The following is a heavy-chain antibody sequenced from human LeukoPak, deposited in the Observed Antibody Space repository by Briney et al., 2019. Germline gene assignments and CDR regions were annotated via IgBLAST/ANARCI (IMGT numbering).Heavy chain of an antibody. Sequence: PSETLSLTCAVSGYSISSGYYWGWIRQPPGKGLEWIGSIYHSETTYYNSSLKSRVTISLNTSKNQFSLRLTSVTAADTAVYYCARQVSDYYYYYIDVWGKGATVTVSS. J-gene: IGHJ6*03. D-gene: IGHD5/OR15-5a*01. V-gene: IGHV4-38-2*01. CDR3: ARQVSDYYYYYIDV. CDR1: GYSISSGYY. CDR2: IYHSETT.